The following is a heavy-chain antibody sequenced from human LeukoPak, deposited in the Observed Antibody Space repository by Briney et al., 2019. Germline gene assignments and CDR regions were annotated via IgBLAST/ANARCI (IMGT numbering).Heavy chain of an antibody. CDR2: ISPNGVIT. J-gene: IGHJ4*02. Sequence: QPGGSLRLSCAASGFTFSSHSMNWVRQAPGKGLEWVSGISPNGVITYYADSVKGRFTISRDNSKGTVYLQMNSLRAEDTAVYYCARRAGGYSHPYDYWGQGTLVTVSS. CDR1: GFTFSSHS. D-gene: IGHD4-23*01. V-gene: IGHV3-23*01. CDR3: ARRAGGYSHPYDY.